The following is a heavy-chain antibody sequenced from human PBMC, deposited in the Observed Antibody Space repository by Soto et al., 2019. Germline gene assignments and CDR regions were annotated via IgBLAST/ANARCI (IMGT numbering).Heavy chain of an antibody. Sequence: SETLSLTCTVSGDSISSNDYYWSWIRQPPGKGLEWIGYIYHSGSTYYNPSLKSRVTISVDRSKNQFSLKLSSVTAADTAVYYCARAHYGDYGYGMDVWGQGTTVTVSS. J-gene: IGHJ6*02. D-gene: IGHD4-17*01. CDR2: IYHSGST. V-gene: IGHV4-30-2*01. CDR3: ARAHYGDYGYGMDV. CDR1: GDSISSNDYY.